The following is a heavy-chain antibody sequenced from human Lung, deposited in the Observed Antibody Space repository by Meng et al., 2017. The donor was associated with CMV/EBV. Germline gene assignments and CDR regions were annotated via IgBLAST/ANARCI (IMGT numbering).Heavy chain of an antibody. CDR1: GYTFTGYY. CDR2: INPNSGST. CDR3: ARDLDWNYED. V-gene: IGHV1-2*02. J-gene: IGHJ4*02. D-gene: IGHD1-7*01. Sequence: ASXXVSCKASGYTFTGYYMHWVRQAPGQGLEWMGWINPNSGSTNYAQKFQGRVTMTRDTSISTAYMELSRLRSDDTAVYYCARDLDWNYEDWGQGTLVTVSS.